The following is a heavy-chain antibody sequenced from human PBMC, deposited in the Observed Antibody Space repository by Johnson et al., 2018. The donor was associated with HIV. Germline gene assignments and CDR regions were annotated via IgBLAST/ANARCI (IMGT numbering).Heavy chain of an antibody. CDR3: ARDRTD. V-gene: IGHV3-30*03. CDR1: GFSFSSHG. Sequence: QVQLVESGGGVVQPGRSLRLSCAASGFSFSSHGMHWVRQAPGKGLEWVAVISYEGSNKYYAESVKGRFTISRDNSKNTLSLQMNSLRAEDTALYYCARDRTDWGQGTMVTVSS. J-gene: IGHJ3*01. CDR2: ISYEGSNK.